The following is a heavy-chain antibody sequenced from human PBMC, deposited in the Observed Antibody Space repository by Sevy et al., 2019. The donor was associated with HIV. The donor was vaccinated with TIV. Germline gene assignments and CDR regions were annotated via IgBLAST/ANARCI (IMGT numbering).Heavy chain of an antibody. Sequence: SETLSLTCTVSGGSITSLYWNWIRQPPGKGLEWIGNIYYNGHINYNPSLKRSVTLSLDTSKNQFSLGLSSVTAADTAMYYCAGENAWGRGYSWGQGTLVTVSS. CDR2: IYYNGHI. CDR1: GGSITSLY. CDR3: AGENAWGRGYS. D-gene: IGHD1-26*01. J-gene: IGHJ4*02. V-gene: IGHV4-59*08.